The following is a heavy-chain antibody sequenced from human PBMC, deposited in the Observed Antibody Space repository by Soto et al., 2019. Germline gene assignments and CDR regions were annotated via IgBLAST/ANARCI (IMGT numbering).Heavy chain of an antibody. CDR1: GFIFRSYT. Sequence: PGGSLRLSCSASGFIFRSYTMHWVRQAPGKGLECVSLISTNGGSTYYADSVKGRFIISRDNSKNTLYLQLSSLRAEDSAVYYCVKSHTNGWYPYHWGQGTLVTVSS. CDR3: VKSHTNGWYPYH. D-gene: IGHD6-19*01. V-gene: IGHV3-64D*06. CDR2: ISTNGGST. J-gene: IGHJ5*02.